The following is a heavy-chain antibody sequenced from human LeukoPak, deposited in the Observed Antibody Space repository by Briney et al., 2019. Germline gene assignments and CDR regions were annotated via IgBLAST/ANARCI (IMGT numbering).Heavy chain of an antibody. CDR3: ARVLITMVRGVYSPPDY. J-gene: IGHJ4*02. Sequence: GGSLRLSCAASGFTFSSYAMHWVRQAPGKGLEWVAVISYDGSNKYYADSVKGRFTISRDNSKNTLYLQMNSLRAEDTAVYYCARVLITMVRGVYSPPDYWGQGTLVTVSS. CDR2: ISYDGSNK. D-gene: IGHD3-10*01. V-gene: IGHV3-30-3*01. CDR1: GFTFSSYA.